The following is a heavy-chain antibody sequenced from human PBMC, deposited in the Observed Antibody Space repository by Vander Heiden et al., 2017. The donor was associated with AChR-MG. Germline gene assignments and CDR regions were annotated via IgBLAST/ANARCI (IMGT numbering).Heavy chain of an antibody. CDR1: GGSFSGYY. J-gene: IGHJ4*02. Sequence: QVQLQQWGAGLLKPSETLSLTCAVYGGSFSGYYWSWIRQPPGKGLEWIGEINHSGSTNYNPSLKSRVTISVDTSKNQFSLKLGSVTAADTAVYYCVRAGGGSYLYWGQGTLVAVSS. CDR3: VRAGGGSYLY. V-gene: IGHV4-34*01. CDR2: INHSGST. D-gene: IGHD1-26*01.